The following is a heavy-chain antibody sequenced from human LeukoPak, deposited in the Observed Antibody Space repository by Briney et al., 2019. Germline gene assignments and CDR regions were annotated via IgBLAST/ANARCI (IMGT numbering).Heavy chain of an antibody. CDR1: GGSISSSSYY. J-gene: IGHJ4*02. V-gene: IGHV4-39*01. CDR2: IYYSGST. D-gene: IGHD5-24*01. CDR3: ARLSGYNPNFDC. Sequence: RSSETLSLTCTVSGGSISSSSYYWGWLRQPPGKGLEWIGSIYYSGSTYYNPSLKSRVTISVDTSKNQCSLKLSSVTAADTAVYYCARLSGYNPNFDCWGQGTLVTVSS.